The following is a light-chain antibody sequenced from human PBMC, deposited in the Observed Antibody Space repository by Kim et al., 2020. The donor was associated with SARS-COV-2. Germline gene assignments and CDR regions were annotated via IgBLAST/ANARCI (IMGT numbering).Light chain of an antibody. CDR1: ENIRNY. J-gene: IGKJ1*01. CDR2: LAS. V-gene: IGKV1-39*01. CDR3: QESDRAPGT. Sequence: SASVGDRVTITCRASENIRNYLNWYQQKPGKAPKLLIYLASTLQSGVPSRFSGSGSGTEFTLTVSSLQPDDFATYYCQESDRAPGTFGQGTKVDI.